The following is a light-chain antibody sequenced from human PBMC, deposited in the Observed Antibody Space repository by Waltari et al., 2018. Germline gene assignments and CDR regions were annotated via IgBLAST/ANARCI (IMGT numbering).Light chain of an antibody. V-gene: IGLV4-69*01. Sequence: QLVLTQSPSASASLGASVKLTCPLSSGHSSYALACHQQQPEKGPRYLMKLNSDGSHSKGDGIPDRFSGSSSGAERYLTISSLQSEDEADYYCQTWGTGIRVFGGGTKLTVL. CDR2: LNSDGSH. J-gene: IGLJ2*01. CDR1: SGHSSYA. CDR3: QTWGTGIRV.